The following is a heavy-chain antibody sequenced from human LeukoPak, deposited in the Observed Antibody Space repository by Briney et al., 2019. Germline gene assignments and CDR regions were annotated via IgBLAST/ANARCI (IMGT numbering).Heavy chain of an antibody. CDR2: VSSDGTT. J-gene: IGHJ4*02. CDR1: GDSVTSYY. CDR3: ARVDCTGDGCYNH. Sequence: NASETLSLTCSVSGDSVTSYYWRWIRQPPGKGLEWIGYVSSDGTTNYTPSLRSRVIMSVDTAKNHISLSLTSLTAADTAIYYCARVDCTGDGCYNHWGQGTLVTVSS. V-gene: IGHV4-59*08. D-gene: IGHD2-8*02.